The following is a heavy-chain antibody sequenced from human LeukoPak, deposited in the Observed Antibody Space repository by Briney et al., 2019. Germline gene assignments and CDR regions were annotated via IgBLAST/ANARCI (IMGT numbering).Heavy chain of an antibody. V-gene: IGHV4-4*07. CDR2: VYASGST. Sequence: SETLSLTCTVSGGSISTSGYYWSWIRQPAGKGLEWIGRVYASGSTNYNPSLKSRVTMSVDTSKNQFSLKLSSVTAADTAVYYCAREQGPYYGSGSYYTLFDYWGQGTLVTVSS. D-gene: IGHD3-10*01. J-gene: IGHJ4*02. CDR3: AREQGPYYGSGSYYTLFDY. CDR1: GGSISTSGYY.